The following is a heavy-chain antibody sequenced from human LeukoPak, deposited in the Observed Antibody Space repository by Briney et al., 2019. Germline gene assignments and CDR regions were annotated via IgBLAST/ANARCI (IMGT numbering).Heavy chain of an antibody. CDR2: ISGSGGST. CDR1: GFTFSSYA. V-gene: IGHV3-23*01. J-gene: IGHJ4*02. CDR3: AKDLPIVVVVAAFDY. Sequence: GGSLRLSCAASGFTFSSYAMSWVRQAPGKGLEWVSAISGSGGSTYYADSAKGRFTISRDNSKNTLYLQMNSLRAEDTAVYYCAKDLPIVVVVAAFDYWGQGTLVTVSS. D-gene: IGHD2-15*01.